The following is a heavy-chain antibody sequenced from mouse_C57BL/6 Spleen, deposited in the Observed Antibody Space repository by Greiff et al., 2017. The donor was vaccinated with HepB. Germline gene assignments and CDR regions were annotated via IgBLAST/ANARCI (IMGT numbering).Heavy chain of an antibody. Sequence: VQLQQSGTELVKPGASVKLSCKASGYTFTSYWMHWVKQRPGQGLEWIGNINPSNGGTNYNEKFKSKATLTVDKSSSTAYMQLSSLTSEDSAVYYCARDWGTTVYLDYWGQGTTLTVSS. D-gene: IGHD1-1*01. J-gene: IGHJ2*01. V-gene: IGHV1-53*01. CDR3: ARDWGTTVYLDY. CDR1: GYTFTSYW. CDR2: INPSNGGT.